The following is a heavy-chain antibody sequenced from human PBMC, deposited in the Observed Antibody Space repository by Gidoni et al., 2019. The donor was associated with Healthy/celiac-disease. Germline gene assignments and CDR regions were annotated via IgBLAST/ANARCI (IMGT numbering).Heavy chain of an antibody. Sequence: QVQLVESAGVVFQPGRSLRLYCSASGFTFRSYAMHWVRQAPGKGLEWVAVISYDGSNKYYADSVKGRFTISRDNSKNTLYLQMNSLRAEDTAVYYCASLAGYCSGGSCQTADYWGQGTLVTVSS. V-gene: IGHV3-30-3*01. CDR3: ASLAGYCSGGSCQTADY. D-gene: IGHD2-15*01. CDR1: GFTFRSYA. CDR2: ISYDGSNK. J-gene: IGHJ4*02.